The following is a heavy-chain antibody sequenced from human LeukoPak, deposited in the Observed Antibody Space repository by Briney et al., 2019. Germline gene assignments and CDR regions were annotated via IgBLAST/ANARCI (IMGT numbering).Heavy chain of an antibody. CDR3: ARDLTVTDYYYYGMDV. D-gene: IGHD4-11*01. CDR1: GFTFSSYA. CDR2: ISYDGSNK. V-gene: IGHV3-30-3*01. J-gene: IGHJ6*02. Sequence: GGSLRLSCAASGFTFSSYAMHWVRKAPGKGLEWVAVISYDGSNKYYADAVKGRFTISRDNSKNTLYLQMNSLRAEDTAVYYCARDLTVTDYYYYGMDVWGQGTTVTVSS.